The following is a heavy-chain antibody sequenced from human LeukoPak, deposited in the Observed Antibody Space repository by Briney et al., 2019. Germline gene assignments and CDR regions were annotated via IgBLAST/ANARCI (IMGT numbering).Heavy chain of an antibody. Sequence: SSETLSLTCTVSGGSISSYYWSWIRQPPGKGLEWIGYIYYSGSTNYNPSLKSRVTISVDTSKNQFSLKLSSVTAADTAVYYCARAVSAGRWLHFDYWGQGTLVTVSS. CDR2: IYYSGST. D-gene: IGHD5-24*01. J-gene: IGHJ4*02. CDR3: ARAVSAGRWLHFDY. CDR1: GGSISSYY. V-gene: IGHV4-59*01.